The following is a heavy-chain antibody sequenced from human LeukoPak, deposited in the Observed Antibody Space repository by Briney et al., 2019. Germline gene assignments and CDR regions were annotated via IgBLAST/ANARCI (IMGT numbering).Heavy chain of an antibody. Sequence: KPSETLSLTCTVSGDSISGSYGTWVRQPPGQGLEWIGQIHYSGRADYNPSLKRRITISVDTSKNQMSLTLTSVTAADTAIYYCVKFGVDYDMGVWGQGTTVTVSS. CDR2: IHYSGRA. D-gene: IGHD3-16*01. V-gene: IGHV4-59*01. J-gene: IGHJ6*02. CDR3: VKFGVDYDMGV. CDR1: GDSISGSY.